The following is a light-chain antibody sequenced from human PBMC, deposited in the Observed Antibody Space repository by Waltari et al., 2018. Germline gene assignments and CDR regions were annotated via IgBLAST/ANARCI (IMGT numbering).Light chain of an antibody. CDR2: DVS. CDR1: SSDVGGYNH. CDR3: CSYAGSSTYV. Sequence: QSALTQPASVSGSPGQSITISCTGTSSDVGGYNHVPWYQQHPGKAPKLMIYDVSKRPSGVSNRFSGSKSGNTASLTIPGLQAEDDSDYYCCSYAGSSTYVFGTGTKVTVL. J-gene: IGLJ1*01. V-gene: IGLV2-23*02.